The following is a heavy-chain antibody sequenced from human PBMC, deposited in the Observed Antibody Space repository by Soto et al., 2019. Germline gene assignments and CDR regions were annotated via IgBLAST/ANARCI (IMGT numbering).Heavy chain of an antibody. CDR2: ISAYNGNT. J-gene: IGHJ6*02. V-gene: IGHV1-18*04. CDR1: GYTFTSYG. D-gene: IGHD6-13*01. CDR3: ARDLGGAYSSSSDYYYGMDV. Sequence: GXSLKLSCKASGYTFTSYGISCVRQAPVQGLEWMGWISAYNGNTNYAQKLQGRVTMTTDTSTSTAYMELRSLRSDDTAVYYCARDLGGAYSSSSDYYYGMDVWGQGTTVTVSS.